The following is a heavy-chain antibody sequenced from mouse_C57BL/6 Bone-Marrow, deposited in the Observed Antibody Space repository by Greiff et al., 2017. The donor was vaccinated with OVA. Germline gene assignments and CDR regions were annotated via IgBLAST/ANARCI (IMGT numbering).Heavy chain of an antibody. D-gene: IGHD2-3*01. V-gene: IGHV1-52*01. CDR1: GYTFTSDW. J-gene: IGHJ3*01. CDR2: MDPSDSET. CDR3: ACGLLRFAY. Sequence: QVQLQQPGAELVRPGASVKLSCKASGYTFTSDWMHWVKQRPRQGLEWIGNMDPSDSETHYNQKFKDKATVTVDKSSSTAYMQLSSLTSEDSAVYYCACGLLRFAYWCQGTLVTVSA.